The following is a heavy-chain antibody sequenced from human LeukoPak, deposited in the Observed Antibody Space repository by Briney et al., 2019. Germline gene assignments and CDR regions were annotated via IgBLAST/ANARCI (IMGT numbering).Heavy chain of an antibody. D-gene: IGHD6-13*01. V-gene: IGHV5-51*01. CDR2: IYPGDSVT. J-gene: IGHJ4*02. CDR3: ARSLSSSWEYFDY. CDR1: GYSFTSYW. Sequence: GESLKISCKGSGYSFTSYWIGWVRQMPGKGLEWMGIIYPGDSVTRYSPSFQGKVTISADKSISTAYLQWSSLKASDTAMYYCARSLSSSWEYFDYWGQGTPVTVSS.